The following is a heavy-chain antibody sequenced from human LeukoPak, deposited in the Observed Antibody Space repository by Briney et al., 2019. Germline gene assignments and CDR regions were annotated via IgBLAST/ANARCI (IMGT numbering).Heavy chain of an antibody. CDR1: GYTITGYY. Sequence: GASVKVSCKASGYTITGYYLHWVRQAPGQGLEWMGRINPNSGGTNSAQKFQGRITMTRDTSISTAYMELSGLRSDDTAVYYCARDRGDDTVPYFDHWGQGTLVTVSS. D-gene: IGHD3-22*01. J-gene: IGHJ4*02. CDR3: ARDRGDDTVPYFDH. CDR2: INPNSGGT. V-gene: IGHV1-2*06.